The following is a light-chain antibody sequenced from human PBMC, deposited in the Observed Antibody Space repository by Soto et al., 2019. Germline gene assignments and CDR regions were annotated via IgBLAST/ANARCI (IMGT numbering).Light chain of an antibody. Sequence: QPVLTQPPSASATPGQRVTISCSGSSSNIGSNTVNWYQQLPGTAPKLLIYKSNQRPSGVPDRFSGSKSGTSASLAISGLQSEDEADYYCAAWDDRLNGRVFGGGTKVTVL. CDR2: KSN. CDR1: SSNIGSNT. CDR3: AAWDDRLNGRV. J-gene: IGLJ3*02. V-gene: IGLV1-44*01.